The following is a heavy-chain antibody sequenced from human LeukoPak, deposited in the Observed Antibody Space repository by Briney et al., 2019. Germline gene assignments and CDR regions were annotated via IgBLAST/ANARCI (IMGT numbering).Heavy chain of an antibody. D-gene: IGHD2-2*01. CDR2: IKQDGSEK. CDR3: ARYAYCSSTSCYFSFDY. J-gene: IGHJ4*02. CDR1: GLTINNYD. Sequence: GGSLRLSCAASGLTINNYDLHWVRQAPGKGLEWVANIKQDGSEKYYVDSVKGRFTISRDNAKNSLYLQMNSLRAEDTAVYYCARYAYCSSTSCYFSFDYWGQGTLVTVSS. V-gene: IGHV3-7*01.